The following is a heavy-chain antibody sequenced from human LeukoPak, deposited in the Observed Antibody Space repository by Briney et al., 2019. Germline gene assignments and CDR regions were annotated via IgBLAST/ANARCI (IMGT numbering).Heavy chain of an antibody. Sequence: GGSLRLSCAASGFTFSSYSMNWVGQAPGKGLDWVSSISSSSSYIYYADSVKGRFTISRDNAKNSLYLQMNSLRAEDTAVYYCARETIVDLFDYWGQGTLVTVSS. D-gene: IGHD2-15*01. J-gene: IGHJ4*02. V-gene: IGHV3-21*03. CDR1: GFTFSSYS. CDR3: ARETIVDLFDY. CDR2: ISSSSSYI.